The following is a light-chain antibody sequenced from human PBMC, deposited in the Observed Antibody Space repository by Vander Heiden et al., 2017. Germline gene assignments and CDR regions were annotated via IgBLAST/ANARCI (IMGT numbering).Light chain of an antibody. J-gene: IGLJ1*01. CDR2: EVT. Sequence: QSALTQPPSASGSPGQSVTISCTGTHTDVGVYHYVSWYHQSPGKAPKLIIYEVTKRPSGVPDRFSASKSGNTASLTVSGLQAEDEADYYCSSYGGRNNYVFGSGTKITVL. CDR1: HTDVGVYHY. CDR3: SSYGGRNNYV. V-gene: IGLV2-8*01.